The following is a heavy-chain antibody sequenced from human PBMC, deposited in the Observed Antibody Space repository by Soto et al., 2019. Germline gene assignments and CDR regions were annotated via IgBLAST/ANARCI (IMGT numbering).Heavy chain of an antibody. CDR2: MNPDSGNT. V-gene: IGHV1-8*01. J-gene: IGHJ5*02. Sequence: QVQLVQSGAEVKKPGASVKVSCKASGYTFTNYDIHWVRQATGQGLEWMGWMNPDSGNTGQSKQFQGRVTMTRDTSQSPAYMQMSSLRSEDTAVYYCARGRFRRTWFDPWGQGTLVTVSS. CDR3: ARGRFRRTWFDP. CDR1: GYTFTNYD. D-gene: IGHD3-16*01.